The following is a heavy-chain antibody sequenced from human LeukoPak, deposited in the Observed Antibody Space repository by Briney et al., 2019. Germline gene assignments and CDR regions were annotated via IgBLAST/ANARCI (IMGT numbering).Heavy chain of an antibody. CDR1: GFTFSAYS. J-gene: IGHJ4*02. Sequence: PGGSLRLSCAASGFTFSAYSMHWVRQAPGKRLESVSAISSNGDTTYYANSVKGRFTISRDNSKSTLYLQMGSLRAEDMAVYYCAREYRDGYIDSRGQGTLVTVSS. CDR2: ISSNGDTT. V-gene: IGHV3-64*01. CDR3: AREYRDGYIDS. D-gene: IGHD3-16*02.